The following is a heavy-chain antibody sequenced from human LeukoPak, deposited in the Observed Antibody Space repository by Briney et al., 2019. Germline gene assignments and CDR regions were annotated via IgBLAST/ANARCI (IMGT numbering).Heavy chain of an antibody. CDR2: IIPIFGTA. Sequence: SVKVSCKASGYTFTSYYMHWVRQAPGQGLEWMGGIIPIFGTANYAQKFQGRVTITTDESTSTAYMELSSLRSEDTAVYYCARVTRGSSSALDYFDYWGQGTLVTVSS. J-gene: IGHJ4*02. V-gene: IGHV1-69*05. CDR3: ARVTRGSSSALDYFDY. CDR1: GYTFTSYY. D-gene: IGHD6-6*01.